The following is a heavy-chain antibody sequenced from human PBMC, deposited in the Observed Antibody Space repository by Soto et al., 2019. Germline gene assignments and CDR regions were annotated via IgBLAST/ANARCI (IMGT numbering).Heavy chain of an antibody. CDR1: GGTFSSYA. D-gene: IGHD5-12*01. CDR3: ARERYPGIVATILDY. CDR2: IIPIFGTA. Sequence: ASVKVSCKASGGTFSSYAISWVRQAPGQGLEWMGGIIPIFGTANYAQKFQGRVTITADESTSTAYMELSSLRSEDTAVYYCARERYPGIVATILDYWGQGTLVTVSS. J-gene: IGHJ4*02. V-gene: IGHV1-69*13.